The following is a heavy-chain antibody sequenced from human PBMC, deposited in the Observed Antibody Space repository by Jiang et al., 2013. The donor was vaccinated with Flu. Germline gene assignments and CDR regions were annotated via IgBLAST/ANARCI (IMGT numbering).Heavy chain of an antibody. CDR1: GYSFTSYW. V-gene: IGHV5-51*01. Sequence: GAEVKKPGESLKISCKGSGYSFTSYWIGWVRQMPGKGLEWMGIIYPGDSDTRYSPSFQGQVTISADKSISTAYLQWSSLKASDTAMYYCARHGGYYYDSSGYYYYYYGMDVWGKGTTVTVSS. CDR2: IYPGDSDT. J-gene: IGHJ6*04. CDR3: ARHGGYYYDSSGYYYYYYGMDV. D-gene: IGHD3-22*01.